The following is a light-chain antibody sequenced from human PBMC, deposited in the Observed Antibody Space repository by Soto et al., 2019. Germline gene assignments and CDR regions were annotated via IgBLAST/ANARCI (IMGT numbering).Light chain of an antibody. CDR2: GAS. CDR3: QQYGSSPRT. Sequence: EIVLTQSPGTLSLSPGERATLSCRASQIVSSSYLAWYQQKPGQAPRLLIYGASSRTTGIPDRFSGSGSGTDFTLTISRLETEDFAVYYCQQYGSSPRTFGQGTKLEIK. J-gene: IGKJ2*01. CDR1: QIVSSSY. V-gene: IGKV3-20*01.